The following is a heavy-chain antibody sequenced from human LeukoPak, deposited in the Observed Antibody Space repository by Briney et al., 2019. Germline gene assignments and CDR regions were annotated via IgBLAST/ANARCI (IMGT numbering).Heavy chain of an antibody. CDR3: ARPGDYCSSTSCPFDY. D-gene: IGHD2-2*01. V-gene: IGHV4-59*11. CDR2: IYYSGST. Sequence: SETLSLTCTVSGVSINSHYLNWIRQPPGKGLEWIGSIYYSGSTYYNPSLKSRVTISVDTSKNQFSLKLSSVTAADTAVYYCARPGDYCSSTSCPFDYWGQGTLVTVSS. J-gene: IGHJ4*02. CDR1: GVSINSHY.